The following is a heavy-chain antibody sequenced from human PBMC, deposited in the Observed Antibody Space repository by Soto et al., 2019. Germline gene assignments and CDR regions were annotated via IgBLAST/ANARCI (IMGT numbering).Heavy chain of an antibody. J-gene: IGHJ5*02. D-gene: IGHD2-15*01. V-gene: IGHV4-34*01. CDR1: GGSFSGYY. CDR2: INHSGSA. Sequence: QVQLQQWGAGLLKPSETLSLTCAVYGGSFSGYYWSWIRQPPGKGLEWIGEINHSGSANYNPSLKSRVTISVDTSKNQFSLKLSSVTAADTAVYYCARGLLRGHGGFDPWGQGTLVTVSS. CDR3: ARGLLRGHGGFDP.